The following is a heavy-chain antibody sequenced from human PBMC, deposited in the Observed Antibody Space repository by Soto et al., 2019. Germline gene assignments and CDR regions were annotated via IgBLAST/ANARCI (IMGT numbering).Heavy chain of an antibody. CDR2: IIPIFGTA. CDR3: ARAERGYSYGHLVYFDY. CDR1: GGTFSSYA. Sequence: SVKVSCKASGGTFSSYAISWVRQAPGQGLEWMGGIIPIFGTANYAQKFQGRVTITADESTSTAYMELSSLRSEDTAVYYCARAERGYSYGHLVYFDYWGQGTLVTVSS. V-gene: IGHV1-69*13. J-gene: IGHJ4*02. D-gene: IGHD5-18*01.